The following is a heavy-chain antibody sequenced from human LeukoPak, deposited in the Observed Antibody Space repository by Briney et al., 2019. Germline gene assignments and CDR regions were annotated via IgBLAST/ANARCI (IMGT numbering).Heavy chain of an antibody. J-gene: IGHJ4*02. D-gene: IGHD3-16*01. CDR2: VHSSGDI. CDR3: ARGASPKDAVFFDY. V-gene: IGHV4-61*02. CDR1: GVSFTSGSFY. Sequence: PAQTLSLTCSVSGVSFTSGSFYWGWIRQSAGKGLEWIGRVHSSGDIYHNAAFRSRAAVSGDASKNQFSLQLNSVTAADTAVYYCARGASPKDAVFFDYWGQGALITVSS.